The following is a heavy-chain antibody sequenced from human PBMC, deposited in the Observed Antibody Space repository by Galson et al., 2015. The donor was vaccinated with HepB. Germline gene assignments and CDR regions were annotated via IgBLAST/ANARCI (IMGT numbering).Heavy chain of an antibody. J-gene: IGHJ4*02. CDR3: AKDQYPRNIVATAAIDY. CDR2: ISGSGGST. CDR1: GFTFSSYA. Sequence: SLRLSCAASGFTFSSYAMSWVRQAPGKGLEWVSAISGSGGSTYYADSVKGRFTTSRDNSKNTLYLQMNSLRAEDTAVYYCAKDQYPRNIVATAAIDYWGQGTLVTVSS. D-gene: IGHD5-12*01. V-gene: IGHV3-23*01.